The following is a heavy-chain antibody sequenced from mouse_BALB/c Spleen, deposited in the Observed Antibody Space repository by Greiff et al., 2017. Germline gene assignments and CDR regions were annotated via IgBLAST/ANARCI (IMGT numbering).Heavy chain of an antibody. CDR1: GYTFTEYI. V-gene: IGHV1-62-2*01. D-gene: IGHD1-2*01. CDR2: FYSGGGSI. CDR3: ARREKEGGSLRPAWFAY. J-gene: IGHJ3*01. Sequence: VQLQQSGAELVKPGASVKLSCKASGYTFTEYIIHWVKQRPGQGLEWIGWFYSGGGSIKYNEKFKDMATLTADKSSSAVYMGLSRMTTEDSADYFCARREKEGGSLRPAWFAYWGQGTLVTVSA.